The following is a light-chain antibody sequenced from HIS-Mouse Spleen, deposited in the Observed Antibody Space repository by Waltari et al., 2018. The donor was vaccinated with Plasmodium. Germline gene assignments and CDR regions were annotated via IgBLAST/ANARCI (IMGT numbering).Light chain of an antibody. V-gene: IGLV2-14*03. CDR1: SSDVAGYNY. J-gene: IGLJ1*01. CDR3: SSYTSSSTA. Sequence: QSALTQPASVSGSPGQSITLSCTGTSSDVAGYNYVSWYQQHPGKAPKLMIYDVSNRPSGVSNRFSGSKSGNTASLTISGLQAEDEADYYCSSYTSSSTAFGTGTKVTVL. CDR2: DVS.